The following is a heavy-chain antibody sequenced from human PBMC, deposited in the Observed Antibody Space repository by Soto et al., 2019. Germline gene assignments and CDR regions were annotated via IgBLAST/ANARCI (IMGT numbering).Heavy chain of an antibody. V-gene: IGHV3-21*06. CDR2: ISSTTNYI. CDR3: ARESEDLTSNFDY. CDR1: GFTFTRYS. Sequence: GGSLRLSCAASGFTFTRYSMNWVRQAPGKGLEWVSSISSTTNYIYYGDSMKGRFTISRDNAKNSLYLEMNSLRAEDTVVYYCARESEDLTSNFDYWGQGTLVTVSS. J-gene: IGHJ4*02.